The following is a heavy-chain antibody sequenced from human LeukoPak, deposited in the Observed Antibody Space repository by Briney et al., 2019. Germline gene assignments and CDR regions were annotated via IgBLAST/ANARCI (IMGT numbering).Heavy chain of an antibody. V-gene: IGHV1-18*01. CDR2: ISPYDDDP. D-gene: IGHD6-19*01. Sequence: ASVKVSCKTSGYSFTNFGITWVRQAPGQGLEWMGWISPYDDDPTYAQMFQGRLTMTADTSTSTAYMELRGLNSDDTAVYYCARDPPGAVAGSSGYWGQGTLVTVSS. CDR3: ARDPPGAVAGSSGY. CDR1: GYSFTNFG. J-gene: IGHJ4*02.